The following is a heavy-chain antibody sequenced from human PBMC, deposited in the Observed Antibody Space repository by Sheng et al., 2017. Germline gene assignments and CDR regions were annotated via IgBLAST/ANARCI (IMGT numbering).Heavy chain of an antibody. V-gene: IGHV1-69*01. J-gene: IGHJ5*01. CDR1: GGTLLSHA. CDR3: ARDRAYCGGDCYWGVWFDP. Sequence: QVQLVQSGAEVKKPGSSVKVSCKASGGTLLSHAVNWVRQAPGQGLEWVGAIIPVFDTTHYAQNFQGRVMITADESTSKVYMELSSLRSEDTAIYYCARDRAYCGGDCYWGVWFDPWGRGTRRHRLL. D-gene: IGHD2-21*02. CDR2: IIPVFDTT.